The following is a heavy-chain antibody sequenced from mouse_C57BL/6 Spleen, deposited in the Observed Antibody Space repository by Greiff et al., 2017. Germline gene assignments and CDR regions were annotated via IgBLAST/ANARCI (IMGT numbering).Heavy chain of an antibody. CDR1: GYTFTSYW. D-gene: IGHD4-1*01. J-gene: IGHJ2*01. V-gene: IGHV1-5*01. Sequence: EVQLQQSGTVLARPGASVKMSCKTSGYTFTSYWMHWVKQRPGQGLEWIGAIYPGNSDTSYNQKFQGKAKLTAVTSASTAYMELSSLTNEDSAVYYCTRSGTGPYYFDYWGQGTTLTVSS. CDR3: TRSGTGPYYFDY. CDR2: IYPGNSDT.